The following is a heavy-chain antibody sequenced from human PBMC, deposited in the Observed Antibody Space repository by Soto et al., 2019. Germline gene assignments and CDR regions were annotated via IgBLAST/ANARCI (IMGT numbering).Heavy chain of an antibody. CDR3: ARVPTNSYYDFWSGPYYYYGMDV. D-gene: IGHD3-3*01. Sequence: GGSLRLSCAASGFTFSSYAIHWVRQAPGKGLEWVAVISYDGSNKYYADSVKGRFTISRDNSKNTLYLQMNSLRAEDTAVYYCARVPTNSYYDFWSGPYYYYGMDVWGQGTTVTVSS. CDR2: ISYDGSNK. V-gene: IGHV3-30-3*01. CDR1: GFTFSSYA. J-gene: IGHJ6*02.